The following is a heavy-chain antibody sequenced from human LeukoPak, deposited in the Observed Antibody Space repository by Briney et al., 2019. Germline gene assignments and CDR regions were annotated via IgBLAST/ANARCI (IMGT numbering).Heavy chain of an antibody. CDR2: IWYDGSKK. D-gene: IGHD6-19*01. CDR3: ARGRGSGWYDAFDI. Sequence: PGGSLRLSCAASGFTFSSHGMHWVRQAPGKGLEWVAIIWYDGSKKYYGDSVKGRFTISRDNSKDTLYLQMDSLGAEDTAVYYCARGRGSGWYDAFDIWGQGTMVTVSS. CDR1: GFTFSSHG. J-gene: IGHJ3*02. V-gene: IGHV3-33*01.